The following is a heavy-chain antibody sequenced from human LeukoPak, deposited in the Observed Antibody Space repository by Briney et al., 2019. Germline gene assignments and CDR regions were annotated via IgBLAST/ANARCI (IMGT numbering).Heavy chain of an antibody. V-gene: IGHV4-39*07. CDR3: ASGYSYDLFDY. J-gene: IGHJ4*02. D-gene: IGHD5-18*01. Sequence: SETLSLTCTVSGGSISSSSYYWGWIRQPPGKGLQWIGSINYSGNTYYNPSLKSRVTISVDTSKNQFSLKLSSVTAADTAVYYCASGYSYDLFDYWGQGTLVTVSS. CDR1: GGSISSSSYY. CDR2: INYSGNT.